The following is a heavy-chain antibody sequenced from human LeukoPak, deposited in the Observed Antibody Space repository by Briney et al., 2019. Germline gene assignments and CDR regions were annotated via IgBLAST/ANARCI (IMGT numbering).Heavy chain of an antibody. CDR2: ISSSSSYI. Sequence: PGGPLRLSCAASGFTFSSYSMNWVRQAPGKGLEWVSSISSSSSYIYYADSVKGRFTISRDNSKNTLYLQMNSLRAEDTAVYYCAKMGVYSGYDVGGYYFDYWGQGTLVTVSS. CDR1: GFTFSSYS. D-gene: IGHD5-12*01. V-gene: IGHV3-21*04. CDR3: AKMGVYSGYDVGGYYFDY. J-gene: IGHJ4*02.